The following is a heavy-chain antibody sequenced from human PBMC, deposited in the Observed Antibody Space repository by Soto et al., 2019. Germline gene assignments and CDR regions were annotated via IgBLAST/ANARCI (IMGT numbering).Heavy chain of an antibody. CDR1: GFTFDDFA. J-gene: IGHJ6*02. D-gene: IGHD6-25*01. CDR2: VDWNSGST. V-gene: IGHV3-9*01. CDR3: VKGRGSYEVKFGMDV. Sequence: GGSLRLSCAASGFTFDDFAMHWVRQAPGKGLGWVSGVDWNSGSTAYADSVKGRFTISRDNARNSLYLQMNSLRAEDTALYYCVKGRGSYEVKFGMDVWGQGTTVTVSS.